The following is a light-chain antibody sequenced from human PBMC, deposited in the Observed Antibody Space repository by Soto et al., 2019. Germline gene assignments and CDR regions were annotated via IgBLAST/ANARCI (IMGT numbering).Light chain of an antibody. Sequence: EIVLTQSPGTLSLSPGERATLSCRARQSISSSSLAWYQQKPGQAPRILIHGASSRATDIPHRFSGSGLGTDVTLTISRLEPEAFAVYHCQQYGTSPPCTFGQATKVETK. V-gene: IGKV3-20*01. J-gene: IGKJ1*01. CDR3: QQYGTSPPCT. CDR1: QSISSSS. CDR2: GAS.